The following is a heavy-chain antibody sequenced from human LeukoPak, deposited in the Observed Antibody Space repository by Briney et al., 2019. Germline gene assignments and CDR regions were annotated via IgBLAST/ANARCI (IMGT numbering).Heavy chain of an antibody. CDR1: GFTFSTFA. D-gene: IGHD3-10*01. CDR3: AKDALLWFGEAPTTYYFDF. Sequence: GGSLRLSCAASGFTFSTFAMIWVRQPPGKGLEWVSGISGHGGRSYYTDSVKGRFTISRDNSKNTLYLQMNSLRAEDTAVYYCAKDALLWFGEAPTTYYFDFWGQGTLVTVSS. CDR2: ISGHGGRS. V-gene: IGHV3-23*01. J-gene: IGHJ4*02.